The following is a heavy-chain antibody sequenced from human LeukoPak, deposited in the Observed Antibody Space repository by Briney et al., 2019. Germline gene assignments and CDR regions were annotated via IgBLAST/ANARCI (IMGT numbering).Heavy chain of an antibody. CDR1: GFPFSSYG. Sequence: GGSLRPSFAASGFPFSSYGMHWVRQAPGKGLEWVAFIRYDGSNKYYADSVKGRFTISRDNSKNTLYLQMNSLRAEDTAVYYCASQIVVGPAASINGGQGTLVTVSS. D-gene: IGHD2-2*01. CDR2: IRYDGSNK. J-gene: IGHJ4*02. V-gene: IGHV3-30*02. CDR3: ASQIVVGPAASIN.